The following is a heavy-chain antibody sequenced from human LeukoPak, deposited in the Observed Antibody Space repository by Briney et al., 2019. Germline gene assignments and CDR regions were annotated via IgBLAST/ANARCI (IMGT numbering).Heavy chain of an antibody. CDR3: ARDSRGARPADY. D-gene: IGHD1-26*01. CDR2: ISAYNGNT. V-gene: IGHV1-18*01. J-gene: IGHJ4*02. Sequence: RGASVKVSCKASGYTFTSYGITWVRQAPGQGLEWMGWISAYNGNTNYAQNLQGRVTMTTDTSTSTAYLEVRSLRSDDTAVYFCARDSRGARPADYWGQGTLVTVSS. CDR1: GYTFTSYG.